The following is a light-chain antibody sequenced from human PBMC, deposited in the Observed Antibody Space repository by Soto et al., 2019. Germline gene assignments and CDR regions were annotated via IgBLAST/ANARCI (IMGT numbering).Light chain of an antibody. CDR3: TSYTSTNALGL. V-gene: IGLV2-14*03. CDR2: DVY. CDR1: SSDIGRFDY. Sequence: QSVLTQPASVSGSPGQSITISCIGSSSDIGRFDYVSWYQHRPGKAPKLMIYDVYYRPSGVSDRFSGSKSGSTASLTITGLQPEDEGVYYCTSYTSTNALGLFGGGTKVTVL. J-gene: IGLJ3*02.